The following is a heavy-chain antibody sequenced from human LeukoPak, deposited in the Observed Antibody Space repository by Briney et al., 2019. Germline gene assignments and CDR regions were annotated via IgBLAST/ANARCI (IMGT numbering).Heavy chain of an antibody. V-gene: IGHV1-2*02. CDR2: INPNTGDT. CDR3: ARALTLYDFWSGYPNYFDY. Sequence: GASVKVSCKASGYTFTGYYLHWVRQAPGQGLEWMGWINPNTGDTKYAQKFQGRVTMTRNTSISTAYMELSSLRSEDTAVYYCARALTLYDFWSGYPNYFDYWGQGTLVTVSS. CDR1: GYTFTGYY. D-gene: IGHD3-3*01. J-gene: IGHJ4*02.